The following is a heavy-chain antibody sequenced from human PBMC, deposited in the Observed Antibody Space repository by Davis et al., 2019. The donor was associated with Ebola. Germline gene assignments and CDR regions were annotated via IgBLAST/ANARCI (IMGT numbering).Heavy chain of an antibody. V-gene: IGHV3-72*01. Sequence: PGGSLRLSCVASGFTFSDHYMDWVRQAPGKGLEWVGRIRNKANSYTTEYAASVKGRFIISRDDSQNLMFLQMNSLTTEDTAVYYCVRSAGTTWSSHHFDYWGQGTLVTVSS. CDR1: GFTFSDHY. D-gene: IGHD4-17*01. CDR2: IRNKANSYTT. CDR3: VRSAGTTWSSHHFDY. J-gene: IGHJ4*02.